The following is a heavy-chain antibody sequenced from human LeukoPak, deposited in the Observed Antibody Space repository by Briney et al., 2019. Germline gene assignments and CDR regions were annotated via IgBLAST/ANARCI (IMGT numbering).Heavy chain of an antibody. CDR3: ARAPVAAAPPYFDY. D-gene: IGHD2-15*01. Sequence: GGSLRLSCAPPGFTVSSNYMSLVRQAPRKGLGWVSVINSGGYTYYADSVKGRFTISRDNSKNTLYLQMDSLTAEDTAVYYCARAPVAAAPPYFDYWGQGTLVTVSS. J-gene: IGHJ4*02. CDR1: GFTVSSNY. V-gene: IGHV3-53*01. CDR2: INSGGYT.